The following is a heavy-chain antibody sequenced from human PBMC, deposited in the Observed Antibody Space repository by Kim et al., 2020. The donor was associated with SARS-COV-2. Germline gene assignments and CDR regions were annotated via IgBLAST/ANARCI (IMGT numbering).Heavy chain of an antibody. V-gene: IGHV2-70*01. J-gene: IGHJ5*02. CDR3: ARMVAAARGPAFDP. D-gene: IGHD6-13*01. Sequence: STSLKTRLTISKDTSKNQVVLTMTNMDPVDTATYYCARMVAAARGPAFDPWGQGTLVTVSS.